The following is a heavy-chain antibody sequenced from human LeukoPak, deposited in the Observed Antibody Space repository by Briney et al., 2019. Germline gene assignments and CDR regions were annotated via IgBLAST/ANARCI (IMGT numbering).Heavy chain of an antibody. Sequence: GGSLRLSCAASGFTFSSYAMSWVRQAPGKGLEWVANIKQDGSEKYYVDSVKGRFTISRDNAKNSLYLQMSSLRAEDTAVYYCASRYSSSDHWGQGTLVTVSS. CDR1: GFTFSSYA. V-gene: IGHV3-7*01. J-gene: IGHJ4*02. D-gene: IGHD6-6*01. CDR2: IKQDGSEK. CDR3: ASRYSSSDH.